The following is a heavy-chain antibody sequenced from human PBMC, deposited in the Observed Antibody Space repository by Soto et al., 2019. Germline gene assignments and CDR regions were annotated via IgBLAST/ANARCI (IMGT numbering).Heavy chain of an antibody. Sequence: QMQLQESGPGLVKPSETLSLTCAVSGYSISSGYYWGWIRQPPGKGLEWIGSIYHSGSTYYNPSLKSRVTISVDTSKNQFSLKLSSVTAADTAVYYCARASGYDYVWGSYRYPNTYYFDYWGQGTLVTVSS. CDR1: GYSISSGYY. CDR2: IYHSGST. J-gene: IGHJ4*02. CDR3: ARASGYDYVWGSYRYPNTYYFDY. D-gene: IGHD3-16*02. V-gene: IGHV4-38-2*01.